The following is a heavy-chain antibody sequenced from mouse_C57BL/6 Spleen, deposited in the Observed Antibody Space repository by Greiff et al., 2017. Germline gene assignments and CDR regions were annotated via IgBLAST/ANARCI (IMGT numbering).Heavy chain of an antibody. CDR2: ISYDGSN. D-gene: IGHD4-1*01. V-gene: IGHV3-6*01. CDR3: ARNWDVDYAMDY. Sequence: VQLQQSGPGLVKPSQSLSLTCSVTGYSITSGYYWNWIRQFPGNKLEWMGYISYDGSNNYNPSLKNRISITRDTSKNQFFLKLNSVTTEYTATYYCARNWDVDYAMDYWGQGTSVTVSS. J-gene: IGHJ4*01. CDR1: GYSITSGYY.